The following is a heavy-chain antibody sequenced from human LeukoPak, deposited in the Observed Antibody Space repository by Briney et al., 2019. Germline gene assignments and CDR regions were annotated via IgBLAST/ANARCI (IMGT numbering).Heavy chain of an antibody. CDR1: GFTFSSYA. CDR3: AKDFVIREADY. V-gene: IGHV3-23*01. CDR2: ISGSGGST. D-gene: IGHD3-3*01. J-gene: IGHJ4*02. Sequence: GALRLSCAASGFTFSSYAMSWVRQAPGKGLEWVSAISGSGGSTFYADSVKGRFTISRDNSKNTLYLQMNSLRAEDTAVYYCAKDFVIREADYWGQGTLVTVSS.